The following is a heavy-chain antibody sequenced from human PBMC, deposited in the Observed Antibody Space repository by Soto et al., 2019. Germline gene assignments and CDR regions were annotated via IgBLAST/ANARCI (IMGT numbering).Heavy chain of an antibody. CDR2: ISYDGSNK. J-gene: IGHJ6*02. V-gene: IGHV3-30*18. CDR3: AKDREDIVVVPGQLNLGYGMDV. D-gene: IGHD2-2*01. Sequence: QVQLVESGGGVVQPGRSLRLSCAASGFTFSSYGMHWVRQAPGKGLEWVAVISYDGSNKYYADSVKGRFTISRDNSKNTRYLQMNSLRAEDTAVYYCAKDREDIVVVPGQLNLGYGMDVWGQGTTVTVSS. CDR1: GFTFSSYG.